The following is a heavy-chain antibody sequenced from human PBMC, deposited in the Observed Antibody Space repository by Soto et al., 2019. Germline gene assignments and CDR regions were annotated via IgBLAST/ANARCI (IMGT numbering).Heavy chain of an antibody. Sequence: TLSLTCTVSGASISAYAWSWIRQPAGKGLEWIGRLYSSGNTNYNPSFKSRLTMSADTSKNQFSLKLSSVTAADTAVYYCARGPYSSGWYVVDYWGQGTLVTVSS. D-gene: IGHD6-19*01. J-gene: IGHJ4*02. CDR3: ARGPYSSGWYVVDY. CDR2: LYSSGNT. CDR1: GASISAYA. V-gene: IGHV4-4*07.